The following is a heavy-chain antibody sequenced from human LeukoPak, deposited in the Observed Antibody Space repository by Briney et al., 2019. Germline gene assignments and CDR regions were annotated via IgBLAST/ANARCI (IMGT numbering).Heavy chain of an antibody. CDR2: IIPIFGTA. D-gene: IGHD2-2*01. Sequence: SVKVSCKASGGTFSSYAISWVRQAPGQGLEWMGGIIPIFGTANYAQKFQGRVTITTDESTSTAYMELSSLRSEDTAVYYCARGGRPPTVPAAIYYWGQGTLVTVSS. J-gene: IGHJ4*02. V-gene: IGHV1-69*05. CDR1: GGTFSSYA. CDR3: ARGGRPPTVPAAIYY.